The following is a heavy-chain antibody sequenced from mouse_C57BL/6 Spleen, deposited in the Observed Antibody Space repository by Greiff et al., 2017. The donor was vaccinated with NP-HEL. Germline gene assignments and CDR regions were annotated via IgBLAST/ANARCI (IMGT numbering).Heavy chain of an antibody. Sequence: VQLQESGPGLVAPSQSLSITCTVSGFSLTSYGVDWVRQSPGKGLEWLGVIWGVGSTNYNSALKSRLSISKDNSKSQVFLKMNSLQTDDTAMYYCARSYYYGSRYYAMDYWGQGTSVTVSS. CDR2: IWGVGST. V-gene: IGHV2-6*01. CDR3: ARSYYYGSRYYAMDY. D-gene: IGHD1-1*01. J-gene: IGHJ4*01. CDR1: GFSLTSYG.